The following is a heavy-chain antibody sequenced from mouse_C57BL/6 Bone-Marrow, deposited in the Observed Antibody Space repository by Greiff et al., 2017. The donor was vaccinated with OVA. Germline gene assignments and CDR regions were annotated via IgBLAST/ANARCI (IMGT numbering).Heavy chain of an antibody. J-gene: IGHJ3*01. Sequence: QVQLQQPGAELVRPGSSVKLSCKASGYTFTSYWMHWVKQRPIQGLEWIGNIDPSDSATHYNQKFKDKATLTVDKSSSTAYMQLSSLTSEDSAVYYCVPTRYDYDGAFAYWGQGTLVTVSA. V-gene: IGHV1-52*01. D-gene: IGHD2-4*01. CDR3: VPTRYDYDGAFAY. CDR1: GYTFTSYW. CDR2: IDPSDSAT.